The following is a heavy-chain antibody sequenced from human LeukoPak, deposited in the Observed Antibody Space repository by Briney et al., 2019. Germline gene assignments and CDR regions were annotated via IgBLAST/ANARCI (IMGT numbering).Heavy chain of an antibody. CDR2: IYYSGSA. V-gene: IGHV4-59*01. J-gene: IGHJ3*02. Sequence: PSETLSLTCTVSGGSISSYYWSWIRQPPGKGLERIGYIYYSGSANYNPSLKSRVTISVDKSKNQLSLKLSSVTAADTAVYYCARRADSSGYYAFDIWGQGTMVTVSS. CDR1: GGSISSYY. D-gene: IGHD3-22*01. CDR3: ARRADSSGYYAFDI.